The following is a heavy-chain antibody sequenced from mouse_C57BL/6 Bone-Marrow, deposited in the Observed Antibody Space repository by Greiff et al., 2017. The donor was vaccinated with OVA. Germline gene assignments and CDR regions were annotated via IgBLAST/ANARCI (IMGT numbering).Heavy chain of an antibody. CDR1: GYTFTDYY. J-gene: IGHJ2*01. D-gene: IGHD2-5*01. V-gene: IGHV1-75*01. Sequence: QVQLQQSGPELVKPGASVKISCKASGYTFTDYYINWVKQRPGQGLEWIGWIFPGSGSTYYNEKFKGKATLTVDKSSSTAYMLLSSLTSEDSAVYFCARSGYSNNTKGYYFDYWGQGTTLTVSS. CDR2: IFPGSGST. CDR3: ARSGYSNNTKGYYFDY.